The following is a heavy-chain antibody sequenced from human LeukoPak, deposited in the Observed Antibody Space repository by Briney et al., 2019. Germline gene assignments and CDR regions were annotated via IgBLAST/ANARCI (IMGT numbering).Heavy chain of an antibody. V-gene: IGHV3-23*01. J-gene: IGHJ4*02. CDR1: GFAFSSYA. CDR3: AKDLGRDGYEIFDY. D-gene: IGHD5-24*01. Sequence: GGALRLSCAASGFAFSSYAMSWVRQAPGKGLEWVSSISSSGGSTYYADSVKGRFTVSRDNSKNTVFLQMNSLRAEDTAVYYCAKDLGRDGYEIFDYWGQGTLVTVSS. CDR2: ISSSGGST.